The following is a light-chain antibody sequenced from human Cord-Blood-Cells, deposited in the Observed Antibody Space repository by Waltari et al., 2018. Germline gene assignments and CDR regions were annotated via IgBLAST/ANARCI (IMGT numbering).Light chain of an antibody. CDR2: GAS. CDR3: QQYGSSPFT. Sequence: EIVLTQSPGTLSLSPGERATLSCRASQSVSSSYLAWYQQKPGQAPRLLIYGASSRATGIPDSFSGSGSGTDFTLTISRLEPEDFAVYDCQQYGSSPFTFGPGTKVDIK. V-gene: IGKV3-20*01. J-gene: IGKJ3*01. CDR1: QSVSSSY.